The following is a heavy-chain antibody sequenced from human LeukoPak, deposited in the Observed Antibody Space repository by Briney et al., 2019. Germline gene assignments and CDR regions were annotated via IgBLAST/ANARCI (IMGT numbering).Heavy chain of an antibody. CDR1: GGSFSGYY. CDR2: INHSGST. Sequence: PSETLSLTCAVYGGSFSGYYWSWIRQPPGKGLEWIGEINHSGSTNYNPSLKSRVTISVDTSKNQFSLKLSSVTAADTAVYYCAREEWLRGYGMDVWGQGTTVTVS. CDR3: AREEWLRGYGMDV. V-gene: IGHV4-34*01. D-gene: IGHD5-12*01. J-gene: IGHJ6*02.